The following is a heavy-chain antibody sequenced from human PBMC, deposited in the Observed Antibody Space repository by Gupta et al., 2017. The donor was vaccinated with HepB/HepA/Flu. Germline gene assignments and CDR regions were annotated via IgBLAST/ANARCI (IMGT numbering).Heavy chain of an antibody. CDR2: ISYDGSNK. Sequence: QVQLVESGGGVVQPGRSLRLSCAASGFTFSSYGMHWVRQAPGKGLEWVAVISYDGSNKYYADSVKGRFTISRDNSKNTLYLQMNSLRAEDTAVYYCAKERKREWLVTSFDYWGQGTLVTVSS. D-gene: IGHD6-19*01. CDR3: AKERKREWLVTSFDY. J-gene: IGHJ4*02. CDR1: GFTFSSYG. V-gene: IGHV3-30*18.